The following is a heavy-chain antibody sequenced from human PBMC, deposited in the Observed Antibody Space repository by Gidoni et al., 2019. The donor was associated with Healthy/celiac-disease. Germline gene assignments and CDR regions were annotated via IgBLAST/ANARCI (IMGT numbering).Heavy chain of an antibody. Sequence: QVQLVESGGGVVQPGRSLRLSCAASGFTFSRYGMHWVRQAPGKGLEWVAVIWYDGSNKYYADSVKGRFTISRDNSKNTLYLQMNSLRAEDTAVYYCHCMITFGGVTNWFDPWGQGTLVTVSS. CDR3: HCMITFGGVTNWFDP. V-gene: IGHV3-33*01. J-gene: IGHJ5*02. CDR2: IWYDGSNK. D-gene: IGHD3-16*01. CDR1: GFTFSRYG.